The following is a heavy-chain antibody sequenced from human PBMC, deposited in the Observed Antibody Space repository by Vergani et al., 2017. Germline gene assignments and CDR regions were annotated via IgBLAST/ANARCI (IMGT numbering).Heavy chain of an antibody. CDR1: GAYIGSYY. D-gene: IGHD6-6*01. J-gene: IGHJ6*03. V-gene: IGHV4-59*01. CDR3: ARGGSIAAPSYLYYFYMDV. Sequence: QVQLQESGPGLVKSSETLSLTCTVTGAYIGSYYWSWIRQSPGKGLEWIGYIFYSGTTNYNPSLKSRVTMSIDTSKNHFSLKLTSVTAADTAVYYCARGGSIAAPSYLYYFYMDVWGKGTSVTVSS. CDR2: IFYSGTT.